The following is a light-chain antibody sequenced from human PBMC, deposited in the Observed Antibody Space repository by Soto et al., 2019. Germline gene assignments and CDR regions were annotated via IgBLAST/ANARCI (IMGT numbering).Light chain of an antibody. CDR2: ATS. CDR1: QAIFTI. V-gene: IGKV1-39*01. Sequence: DIQVTQTPSSLSASVGDRVTITCRSSQAIFTILNWYQQKEGKAPRFLIYATSNLQSGVPSRFSVTGSGTEFTLTISSLQPEDFATYFCQQGYSLPITFGQGTRLDIK. CDR3: QQGYSLPIT. J-gene: IGKJ5*01.